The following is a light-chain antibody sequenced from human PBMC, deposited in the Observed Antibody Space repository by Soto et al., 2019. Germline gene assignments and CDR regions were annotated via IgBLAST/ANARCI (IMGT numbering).Light chain of an antibody. CDR1: SSDVGGYNY. Sequence: QSALTQPASVSGSPGQSITISCTGTSSDVGGYNYVSWYQQHPGKAPQLMIYDVTNRPSGVSNRFSGSKSGNTASLTISGLQAEDEADYYCSSYTSINTLVFGGGTKLTGL. CDR2: DVT. J-gene: IGLJ2*01. CDR3: SSYTSINTLV. V-gene: IGLV2-14*03.